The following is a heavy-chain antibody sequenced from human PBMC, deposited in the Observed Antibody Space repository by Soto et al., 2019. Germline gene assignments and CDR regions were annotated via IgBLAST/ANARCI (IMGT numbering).Heavy chain of an antibody. CDR3: ARSSTVTTYPRFDY. CDR2: IYYSGST. D-gene: IGHD4-17*01. V-gene: IGHV4-59*08. CDR1: GGSISSYY. J-gene: IGHJ4*02. Sequence: SETLSLTCTVSGGSISSYYLSWIRQPPGKGLEWIGYIYYSGSTNYNPSLKSRVTISVDTSKNQFSLKLSSVTAADTAVYYCARSSTVTTYPRFDYWGQGTLVTVSS.